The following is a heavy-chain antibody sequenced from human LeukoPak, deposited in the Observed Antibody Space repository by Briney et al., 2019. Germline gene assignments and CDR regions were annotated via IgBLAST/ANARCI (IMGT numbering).Heavy chain of an antibody. D-gene: IGHD6-13*01. CDR2: IRSKRNNYAT. V-gene: IGHV3-73*01. Sequence: GGSLRLSCAASGFTFSSSVMHWVRQAAGKGLEWVGRIRSKRNNYATAYAASVKCRFTISRDDSKNTVYLHMDSLKTEDTALYYCSRLEDSSPIEVALDIWGQGTVVTVSS. J-gene: IGHJ3*02. CDR1: GFTFSSSV. CDR3: SRLEDSSPIEVALDI.